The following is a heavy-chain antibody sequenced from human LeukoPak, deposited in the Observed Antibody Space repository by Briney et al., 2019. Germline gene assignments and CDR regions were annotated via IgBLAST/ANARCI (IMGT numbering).Heavy chain of an antibody. Sequence: SETLSLTCTVSGGSISTYYWSWIRQPPGKGLEWIGYIYYSGSTNYNPSLKSRVTISVDTSNNQFSLKLSSVTAADTAVYYCARGLGFGANWFDPWGQGTLVTVSS. CDR2: IYYSGST. CDR1: GGSISTYY. J-gene: IGHJ5*02. D-gene: IGHD3-10*01. CDR3: ARGLGFGANWFDP. V-gene: IGHV4-59*01.